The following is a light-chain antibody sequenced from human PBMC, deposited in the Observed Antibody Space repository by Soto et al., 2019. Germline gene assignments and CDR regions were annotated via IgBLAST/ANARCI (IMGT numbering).Light chain of an antibody. CDR3: QQSYTSPWT. CDR1: QSILTY. CDR2: AAS. J-gene: IGKJ1*01. Sequence: DLPMTQSPSPQSDSVGDRVHLTLRASQSILTYLNWFQQKPGKAPKLLMYAASSLQGGVPPRFSGSGSGTDFTLTISSLQPEDFATYFCQQSYTSPWTFGQGTKVDIK. V-gene: IGKV1-39*01.